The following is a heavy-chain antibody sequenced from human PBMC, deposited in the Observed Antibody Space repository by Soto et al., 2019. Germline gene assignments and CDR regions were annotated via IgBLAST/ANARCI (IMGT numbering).Heavy chain of an antibody. D-gene: IGHD3-3*01. J-gene: IGHJ5*02. CDR2: ISGSGGST. V-gene: IGHV3-23*01. CDR3: AKAAVITIFGVDPVNWFDP. Sequence: PGGSLRLSCAASGFTFSSYAMSWVRQAPGKGLEWVSAISGSGGSTYYADSVKGRFTISRDNSKNTLYLQMNSLRAEDTAVYYCAKAAVITIFGVDPVNWFDPWGQGTLVTVSS. CDR1: GFTFSSYA.